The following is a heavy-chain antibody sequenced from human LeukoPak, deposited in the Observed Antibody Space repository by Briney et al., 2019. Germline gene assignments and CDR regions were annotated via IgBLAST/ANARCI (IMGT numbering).Heavy chain of an antibody. Sequence: GGSLRLSRAASGFTFSSYAMHWVRQAPGKGLEWVAVISYDGSNKYYADSVTGRFTISRDNSKNTLYLQMNSLRAEDTAVYYCARDTLIVGVGYFDYWGQGTLVTVSS. J-gene: IGHJ4*02. D-gene: IGHD1-26*01. CDR2: ISYDGSNK. V-gene: IGHV3-30*04. CDR1: GFTFSSYA. CDR3: ARDTLIVGVGYFDY.